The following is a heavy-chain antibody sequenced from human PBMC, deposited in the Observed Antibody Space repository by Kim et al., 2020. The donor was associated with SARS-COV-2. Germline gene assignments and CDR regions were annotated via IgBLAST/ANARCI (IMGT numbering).Heavy chain of an antibody. CDR1: GGSFSGYY. D-gene: IGHD6-19*01. CDR3: ARDEYSSGWLGVDS. J-gene: IGHJ4*03. Sequence: SETLSLTCAVYGGSFSGYYWSWIRQPPGKGLEWIGEINHSGSTNYNPSLKSRVTISVDTSKNQFSLKLSSVTAADTAVYYCARDEYSSGWLGVDSWGQGT. CDR2: INHSGST. V-gene: IGHV4-34*01.